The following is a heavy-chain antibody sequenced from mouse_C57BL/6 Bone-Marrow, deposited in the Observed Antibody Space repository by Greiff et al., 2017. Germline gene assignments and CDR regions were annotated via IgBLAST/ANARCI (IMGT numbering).Heavy chain of an antibody. Sequence: EVQLQQSGPELVKPGASVKMSCKASGYTFTDYNMHWVKQSHGKSLEWIGYINPNNGGTSYNQKFKGKATLTVNKSSSTAYMELRSLTSEDSAVYYCALSRDYDDYYAMDDWGQGTSVTVSS. CDR1: GYTFTDYN. J-gene: IGHJ4*01. V-gene: IGHV1-22*01. CDR2: INPNNGGT. CDR3: ALSRDYDDYYAMDD. D-gene: IGHD2-4*01.